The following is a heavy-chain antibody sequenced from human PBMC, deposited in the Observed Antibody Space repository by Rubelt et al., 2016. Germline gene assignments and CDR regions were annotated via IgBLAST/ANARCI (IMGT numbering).Heavy chain of an antibody. CDR2: INHSGST. V-gene: IGHV4-34*01. J-gene: IGHJ4*02. D-gene: IGHD1-1*01. CDR1: GGSFSGYY. CDR3: AGQIERYRASEGFDY. Sequence: QVQLQQWGAGLLKPSETLSLTCAVYGGSFSGYYWSWIRQPPGKGLEWIGEINHSGSTIYNPSLTSRVTISGDTSKNQFSLKLSSVTAADTAVYYCAGQIERYRASEGFDYWGQGTLVTVSS.